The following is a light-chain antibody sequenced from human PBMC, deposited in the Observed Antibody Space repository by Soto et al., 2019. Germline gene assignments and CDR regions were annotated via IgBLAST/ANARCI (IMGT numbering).Light chain of an antibody. CDR1: QSISSN. J-gene: IGKJ2*01. CDR2: GAS. CDR3: QQYNSYSRVYT. Sequence: ILMTQSPAILSVSPGERATLSCRTSQSISSNLAWYQQKPGQAPRLLTYGASSRATGIPDRFSGSGSGTEFTLTISSLQPDDFATYYCQQYNSYSRVYTFGQGTKV. V-gene: IGKV3D-15*01.